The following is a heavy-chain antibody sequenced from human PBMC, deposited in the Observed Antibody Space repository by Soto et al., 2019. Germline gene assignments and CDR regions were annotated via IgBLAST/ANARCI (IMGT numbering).Heavy chain of an antibody. J-gene: IGHJ2*01. CDR1: GGSISSYY. CDR2: IYYSGST. D-gene: IGHD6-13*01. V-gene: IGHV4-59*01. CDR3: ARVKIAAAGKLWYFDL. Sequence: QVQLQESGPGLVKPSETLSLTCTVSGGSISSYYWSWIRQPPGKGLEWIGYIYYSGSTNYNPSLMSRVTISVDTSKNQFSLKLSSVTAADTAVYYCARVKIAAAGKLWYFDLWGRGTLVTVSS.